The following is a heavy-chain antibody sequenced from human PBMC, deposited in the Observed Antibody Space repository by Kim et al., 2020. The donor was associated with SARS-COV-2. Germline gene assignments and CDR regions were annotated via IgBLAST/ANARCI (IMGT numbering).Heavy chain of an antibody. D-gene: IGHD3-10*01. CDR2: ISGSGGST. CDR1: GFTFSSYA. V-gene: IGHV3-23*01. CDR3: AKGSEGSGSYYLRAAIS. Sequence: GGSLRLSCAASGFTFSSYAMSWVRQAPGKGLEWVSAISGSGGSTYHADSVKGRFTISRDNSKNTLYLQMNSLRAEDTAVYYCAKGSEGSGSYYLRAAISWGQGTLVTVSS. J-gene: IGHJ4*02.